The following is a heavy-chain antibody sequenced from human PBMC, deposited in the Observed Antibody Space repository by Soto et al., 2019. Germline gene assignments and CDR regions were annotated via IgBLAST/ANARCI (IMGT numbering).Heavy chain of an antibody. CDR2: ISYDGSNK. V-gene: IGHV3-30*18. CDR1: GFTFSSYG. J-gene: IGHJ4*02. D-gene: IGHD6-19*01. CDR3: AKDRFRIAVAAPFDY. Sequence: QVQLVESGGGVVQPGRSLRLSCAASGFTFSSYGMHWVRQAPGKGLEWVAVISYDGSNKYYADSVKGRFTISRDNSKNTLYPQRNSLRAEDTAVYYCAKDRFRIAVAAPFDYWGQGTLVTVSS.